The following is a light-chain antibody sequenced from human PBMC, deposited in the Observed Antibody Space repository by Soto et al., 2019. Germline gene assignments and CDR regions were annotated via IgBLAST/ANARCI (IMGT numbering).Light chain of an antibody. CDR1: QSLLHRNGYNY. Sequence: DVVITQSPLSLPVTPWYPASISCRSSQSLLHRNGYNYVDWYLQKPGQAPQLLIYLASNRPTGVPARFRGGASGTDFTLKISRLEVEDFGVYYCKQTQNTPLTFGQGTKVDIK. CDR2: LAS. CDR3: KQTQNTPLT. V-gene: IGKV2-28*01. J-gene: IGKJ1*01.